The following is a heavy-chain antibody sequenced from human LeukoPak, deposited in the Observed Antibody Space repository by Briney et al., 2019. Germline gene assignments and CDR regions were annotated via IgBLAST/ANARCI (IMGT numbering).Heavy chain of an antibody. V-gene: IGHV3-33*01. Sequence: GRSLRLSCAASGFTFSSYGMHWVRQAPGKGLEWVAVIWYDGSNKYYADSVKGRFTISRDNSKNTLYLQMNSLRAEDTAVYYCARVISYGYNAFDIWGQGTMVTVSS. J-gene: IGHJ3*02. CDR2: IWYDGSNK. D-gene: IGHD5-18*01. CDR1: GFTFSSYG. CDR3: ARVISYGYNAFDI.